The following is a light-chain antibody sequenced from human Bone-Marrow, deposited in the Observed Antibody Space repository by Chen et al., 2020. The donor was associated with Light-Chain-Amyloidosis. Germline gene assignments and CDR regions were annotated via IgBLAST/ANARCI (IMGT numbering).Light chain of an antibody. CDR3: QSADSSGTYEVI. Sequence: SYELTQPPSVSVSPGQTARITCSGDDLPTKYAYWYQKKPDQAPVLVINRDTERPSGISERFSGSSSGTTATLTISGVQAEDEADYHCQSADSSGTYEVIFGGGTKLTVL. J-gene: IGLJ2*01. V-gene: IGLV3-25*03. CDR2: RDT. CDR1: DLPTKY.